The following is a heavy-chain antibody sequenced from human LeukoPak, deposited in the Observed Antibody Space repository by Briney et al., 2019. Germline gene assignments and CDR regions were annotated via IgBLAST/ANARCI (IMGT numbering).Heavy chain of an antibody. D-gene: IGHD6-13*01. V-gene: IGHV1-8*01. CDR3: ARGIAAAGIIRYYYYYYYMDV. CDR2: MNPNSGNT. Sequence: EASVKVSCKASGYTFTSYDINWVRQATGQGLEWMGWMNPNSGNTGYAQKFQGRVTMTRNTSISTAYMELSSLRSEDTAVYYCARGIAAAGIIRYYYYYYYMDVWGKGTTVTVYS. J-gene: IGHJ6*03. CDR1: GYTFTSYD.